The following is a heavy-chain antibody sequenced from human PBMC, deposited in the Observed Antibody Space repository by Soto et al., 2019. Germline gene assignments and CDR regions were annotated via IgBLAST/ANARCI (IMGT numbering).Heavy chain of an antibody. CDR1: GFTFSIYA. V-gene: IGHV3-23*01. CDR2: ICCNGSCK. Sequence: PGGSLRLSCAASGFTFSIYAMSWVRQAPGKGLKWVSVICCNGSCKYYADSVKGRFTISRDNSKNTLYLQLNSLRAEDTAVYYCARPHYDFWSGYQTTVDYWGQGTLVTVSS. J-gene: IGHJ4*02. D-gene: IGHD3-3*01. CDR3: ARPHYDFWSGYQTTVDY.